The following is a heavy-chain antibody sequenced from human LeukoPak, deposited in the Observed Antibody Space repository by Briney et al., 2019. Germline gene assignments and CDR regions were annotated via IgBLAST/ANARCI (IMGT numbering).Heavy chain of an antibody. V-gene: IGHV3-23*01. D-gene: IGHD3-22*01. J-gene: IGHJ4*02. CDR3: AKEFYYDSSGYYPTLDY. Sequence: GSLRLSCAASGFTFSSYAMSWVRQAPGKGLEWVSAISGSGGSTYYADSVKGRFTISRDNSKNTLYLQMNSLRAEDTAVYYCAKEFYYDSSGYYPTLDYWGQGTLVTVSS. CDR2: ISGSGGST. CDR1: GFTFSSYA.